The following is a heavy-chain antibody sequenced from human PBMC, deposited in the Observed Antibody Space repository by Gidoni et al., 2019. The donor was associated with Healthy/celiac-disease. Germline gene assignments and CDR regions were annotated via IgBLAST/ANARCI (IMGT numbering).Heavy chain of an antibody. CDR1: GGTFSSYA. CDR2: IIPIFGTA. CDR3: ARAHYGDYDVY. J-gene: IGHJ4*02. Sequence: QVQLVQSGAEVQKPGSSVKVSCKASGGTFSSYAISRVRQSPGQGLEWRGGIIPIFGTANYAQKFQGRVTITADESTSTAYMELSSLRSEDTAVYYCARAHYGDYDVYWGQGTLVTVSS. D-gene: IGHD4-17*01. V-gene: IGHV1-69*01.